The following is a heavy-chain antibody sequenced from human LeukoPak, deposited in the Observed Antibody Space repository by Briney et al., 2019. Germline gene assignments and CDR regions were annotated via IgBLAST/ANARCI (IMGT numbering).Heavy chain of an antibody. CDR3: ARFRSIAAAGYELDY. CDR1: GGSISSSSYY. CDR2: IYYSGST. Sequence: PLETLSLTCTVSGGSISSSSYYWGWIRQPPGKGLEWIGSIYYSGSTYYNPSLKSRVTISVDTSKNQFSLKLSSVTAADTAVYYCARFRSIAAAGYELDYWGQGTLVTVSS. J-gene: IGHJ4*02. V-gene: IGHV4-39*07. D-gene: IGHD6-13*01.